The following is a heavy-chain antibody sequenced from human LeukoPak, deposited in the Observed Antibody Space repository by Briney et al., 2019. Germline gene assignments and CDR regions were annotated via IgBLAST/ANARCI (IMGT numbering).Heavy chain of an antibody. CDR2: ISSSGSTI. D-gene: IGHD3-9*01. J-gene: IGHJ4*02. CDR1: GFTFSSYE. CDR3: ANPGGRYFDSRDYSRAVDY. Sequence: PGGPLRLSCAASGFTFSSYEMNWVRQAPGKGLEWVSYISSSGSTIYYADSVKGRFTISRDNSKNTLYLQMNSLRAEDTAVYYCANPGGRYFDSRDYSRAVDYWGQGTLVTASS. V-gene: IGHV3-48*03.